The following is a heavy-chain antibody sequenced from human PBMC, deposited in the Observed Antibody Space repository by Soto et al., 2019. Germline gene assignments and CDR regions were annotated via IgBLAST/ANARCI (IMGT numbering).Heavy chain of an antibody. Sequence: QITLKESGPTLVTPTQTLTLTCTFSGFSLSTSGVGGGWISQPPGKALECLALIYWDDDKRYSPSLKSRLAITQDTSKNQVVLTMTNMDPVDTATYYCAHISACGAPFNYWGQGTLVTVSS. CDR3: AHISACGAPFNY. D-gene: IGHD3-3*02. V-gene: IGHV2-5*02. J-gene: IGHJ4*02. CDR2: IYWDDDK. CDR1: GFSLSTSGVG.